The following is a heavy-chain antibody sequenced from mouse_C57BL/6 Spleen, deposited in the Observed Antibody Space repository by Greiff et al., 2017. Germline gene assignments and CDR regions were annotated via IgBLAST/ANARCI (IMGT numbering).Heavy chain of an antibody. V-gene: IGHV1-80*01. J-gene: IGHJ4*01. CDR3: ARYRIRYAMDY. Sequence: VQLQQPGAELVKPGASVKLSCKASGYTFTSYWMHWVKQRPGKGLEWIGQIYPGDGDTNYNGKFKGKATLTADKSSSTAYMQLSSLTSEDSAVYFCARYRIRYAMDYWGQGTSVTVAS. CDR1: GYTFTSYW. CDR2: IYPGDGDT. D-gene: IGHD5-2*01.